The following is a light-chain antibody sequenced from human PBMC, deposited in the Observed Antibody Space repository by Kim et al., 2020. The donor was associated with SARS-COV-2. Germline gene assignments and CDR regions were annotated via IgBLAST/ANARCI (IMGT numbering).Light chain of an antibody. J-gene: IGLJ2*01. Sequence: VSPGQTANITCSGDKLGDKYACWYQQKPGQSPVLVIYQDTKRPSGIPERFSGSNSGNTATLTISVTQASDEADYYCQARDSSAVVFGGGTQLTVL. CDR2: QDT. CDR3: QARDSSAVV. V-gene: IGLV3-1*01. CDR1: KLGDKY.